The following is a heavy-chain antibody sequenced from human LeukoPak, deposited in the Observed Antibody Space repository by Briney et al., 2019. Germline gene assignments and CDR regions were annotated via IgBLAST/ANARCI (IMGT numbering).Heavy chain of an antibody. V-gene: IGHV1-69*04. CDR1: GGTFSSYA. CDR2: IIPILGIA. J-gene: IGHJ4*02. CDR3: ASAGPVVVASLLDY. Sequence: ASVKVSCKASGGTFSSYAISWVRQAPGQGLEWMGRIIPILGIANYAQKFQGRVTITADKSKRTAYMELSSLRSEDTAVYYCASAGPVVVASLLDYWGQGTLVTVSS. D-gene: IGHD2-2*01.